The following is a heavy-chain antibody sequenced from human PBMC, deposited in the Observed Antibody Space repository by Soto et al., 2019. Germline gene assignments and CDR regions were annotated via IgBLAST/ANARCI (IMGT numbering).Heavy chain of an antibody. V-gene: IGHV1-46*03. CDR2: INPSGGST. J-gene: IGHJ4*02. Sequence: QVQLVQSGAEVKKPGASVKVSSKASGYTFTSYYMHWVRQAPGQGLEWMGIINPSGGSTSYAQKFQGRVTMTRDTSTSTVYMELSSLRSEDTAVYYCARDGGSMTYAYWGQGTLVTVSS. D-gene: IGHD3-16*01. CDR3: ARDGGSMTYAY. CDR1: GYTFTSYY.